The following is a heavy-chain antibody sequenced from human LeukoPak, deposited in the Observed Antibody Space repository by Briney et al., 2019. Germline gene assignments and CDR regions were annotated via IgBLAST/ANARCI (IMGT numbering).Heavy chain of an antibody. V-gene: IGHV1-8*01. CDR3: AREELRYFDWSYYYYMDV. D-gene: IGHD3-9*01. CDR1: GYTFTSYD. CDR2: MNPYSGNT. J-gene: IGHJ6*03. Sequence: ASVKVSCKASGYTFTSYDINWVRQATGQGLEWMGWMNPYSGNTGYAQKFQGRVTMTRDTSISTAYMELSSLRSEDTAVYYCAREELRYFDWSYYYYMDVWGKGTTVTVSS.